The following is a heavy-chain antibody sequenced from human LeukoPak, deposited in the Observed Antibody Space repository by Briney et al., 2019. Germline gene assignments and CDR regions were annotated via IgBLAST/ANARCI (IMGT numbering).Heavy chain of an antibody. CDR2: INHSGST. CDR1: GGSFSGYY. J-gene: IGHJ6*02. V-gene: IGHV4-34*01. CDR3: ARGPHYYGSGRPNYYYYYGMDV. D-gene: IGHD3-10*01. Sequence: PSETLSLTCAVYGGSFSGYYWSWIRQPPGKGPEWIGEINHSGSTNYNPSLKSRVTISVDTSKNQFSLKLSSVTAADTAVYYCARGPHYYGSGRPNYYYYYGMDVWGQGTTVTVSS.